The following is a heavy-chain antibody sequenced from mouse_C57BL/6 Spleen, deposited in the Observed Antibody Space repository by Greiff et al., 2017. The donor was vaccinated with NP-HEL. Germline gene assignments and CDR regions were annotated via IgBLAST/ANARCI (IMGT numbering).Heavy chain of an antibody. J-gene: IGHJ4*01. CDR3: ARTITTYYYYAMED. Sequence: EVQRVESGGGLVKPGGSLKLSCAASGFTFSDYGMHWVRQAPEKGLEWVAYISSSSSTIYYADTVKSRFTISRDNAKNTLFLQMNIPRSEDTAMYYCARTITTYYYYAMEDWGQGSSVTVSS. CDR2: ISSSSSTI. CDR1: GFTFSDYG. V-gene: IGHV5-17*01. D-gene: IGHD2-4*01.